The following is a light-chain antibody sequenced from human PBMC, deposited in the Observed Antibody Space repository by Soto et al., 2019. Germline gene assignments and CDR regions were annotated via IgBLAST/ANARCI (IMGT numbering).Light chain of an antibody. CDR3: QQYNSYLT. CDR1: QRVSSGY. Sequence: EIVLTQSPGTLSLSPGERATLSCRASQRVSSGYLAWYQQKPGQAPRLLIYGASNRATDIPDRFSGRGSGTDFTLTISSLQPDDFATYYCQQYNSYLTFGQGTRLEIK. CDR2: GAS. V-gene: IGKV3-20*01. J-gene: IGKJ5*01.